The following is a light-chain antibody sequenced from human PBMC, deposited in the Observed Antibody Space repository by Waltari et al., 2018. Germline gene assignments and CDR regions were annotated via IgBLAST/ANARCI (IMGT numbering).Light chain of an antibody. V-gene: IGKV1-5*03. CDR1: QSISSW. CDR2: KAS. J-gene: IGKJ1*01. CDR3: QQYNSYSRT. Sequence: DIQMTQSPSTLSASVGDRVTITCRASQSISSWLAWYQQKPRKAPKLLIYKASSLESVVPSRFSGSGSRTEFTLTISSLQPDDFATYCCQQYNSYSRTFGQGTKVEIK.